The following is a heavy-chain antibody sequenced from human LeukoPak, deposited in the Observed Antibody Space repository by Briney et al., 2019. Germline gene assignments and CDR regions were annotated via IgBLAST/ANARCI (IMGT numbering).Heavy chain of an antibody. Sequence: PGGSLRLSCEASGFTFSSYWMSWVRQAPGKGLEWVANIKQDGSEKYYVASVTGRFTISRDNAKNSLYLQMNSLRAEDTAVYYCARQRLGYCSGGSCPFDYWGQGTLVTVSS. CDR3: ARQRLGYCSGGSCPFDY. CDR2: IKQDGSEK. CDR1: GFTFSSYW. J-gene: IGHJ4*02. D-gene: IGHD2-15*01. V-gene: IGHV3-7*01.